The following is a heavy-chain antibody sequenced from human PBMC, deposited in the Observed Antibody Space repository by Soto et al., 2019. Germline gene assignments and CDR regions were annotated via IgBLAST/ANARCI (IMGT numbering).Heavy chain of an antibody. CDR2: IIPIFGTA. Sequence: SVEVSCKXSGGTFSSYAISWVRQAPGQGLEWMGGIIPIFGTANYAQKFQGRVTITADESTSTAYMELSSLRSEDTAVYYCASPNPRYCSGGSRYSYAGGMDVWGQGTTVTVSS. J-gene: IGHJ6*02. D-gene: IGHD2-15*01. CDR1: GGTFSSYA. CDR3: ASPNPRYCSGGSRYSYAGGMDV. V-gene: IGHV1-69*13.